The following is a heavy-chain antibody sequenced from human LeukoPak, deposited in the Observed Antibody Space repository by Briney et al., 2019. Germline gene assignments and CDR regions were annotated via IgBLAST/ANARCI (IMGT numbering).Heavy chain of an antibody. CDR2: IYTSGST. V-gene: IGHV4-4*07. Sequence: SETLSLTCTVSGGSISSYYWSWIRQPAGKGLEWIGRIYTSGSTNYNPSLKSRVTTSVDTSKNQFSLKLSSVTAADTAVYYCARVGDNYDSSGYFGSWGQGTLVTVSS. CDR3: ARVGDNYDSSGYFGS. J-gene: IGHJ4*02. CDR1: GGSISSYY. D-gene: IGHD3-22*01.